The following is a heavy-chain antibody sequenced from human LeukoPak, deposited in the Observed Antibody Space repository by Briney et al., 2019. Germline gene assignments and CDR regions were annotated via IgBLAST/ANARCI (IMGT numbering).Heavy chain of an antibody. CDR3: AKPKAGYCSGGSCYYDY. Sequence: GGSLRRSCAASGFTFSSYAMTWVRQAPGKGLEWVSAISGSGGSTYYADSVKGRFTISRDNSKNTLYLQMNSLRAEDTAVYYCAKPKAGYCSGGSCYYDYWGQGTLVTVSS. CDR1: GFTFSSYA. V-gene: IGHV3-23*01. J-gene: IGHJ4*02. CDR2: ISGSGGST. D-gene: IGHD2-15*01.